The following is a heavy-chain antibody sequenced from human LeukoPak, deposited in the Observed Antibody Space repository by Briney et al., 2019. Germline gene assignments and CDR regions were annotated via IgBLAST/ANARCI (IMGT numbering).Heavy chain of an antibody. V-gene: IGHV4-59*11. CDR2: IYYSGST. D-gene: IGHD3-22*01. CDR1: GGSISSHY. J-gene: IGHJ3*02. Sequence: SETLSLTCTVSGGSISSHYWSWIRQPPGKGLEWIGYIYYSGSTNYNPSLKSRVTISVDTSKNQFSLKLSSVTAADTAVYYCARDAYYDSSKKGAFDIWGQGTMVTVSS. CDR3: ARDAYYDSSKKGAFDI.